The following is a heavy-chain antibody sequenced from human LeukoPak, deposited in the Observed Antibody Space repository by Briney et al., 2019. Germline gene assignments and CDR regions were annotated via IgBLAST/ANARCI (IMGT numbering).Heavy chain of an antibody. CDR1: GFTFSSYS. D-gene: IGHD5-12*01. CDR3: ARGGYSGYDLVYFDY. V-gene: IGHV3-21*01. Sequence: GGSLRLSCAASGFTFSSYSMSWVRQAPGKGLEWVSSISSSSSYIYYADSVKGRFTISRDNAKNSLYLQMNSLRAEDTAVYYCARGGYSGYDLVYFDYWGQGTLVTVSS. J-gene: IGHJ4*02. CDR2: ISSSSSYI.